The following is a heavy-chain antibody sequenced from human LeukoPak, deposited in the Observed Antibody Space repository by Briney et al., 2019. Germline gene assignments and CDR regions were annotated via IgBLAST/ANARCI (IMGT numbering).Heavy chain of an antibody. J-gene: IGHJ4*02. Sequence: SETLSLTCGVHGSSFTGYYWTWIRRPPGKGLEWIGEINHSGNTNYNASLKSRVSISVDTSKNQFSLDLTSVTAADTAVYYCTRDIVWLQLEYWGQGALVTVSS. CDR2: INHSGNT. D-gene: IGHD5-24*01. CDR3: TRDIVWLQLEY. V-gene: IGHV4-34*01. CDR1: GSSFTGYY.